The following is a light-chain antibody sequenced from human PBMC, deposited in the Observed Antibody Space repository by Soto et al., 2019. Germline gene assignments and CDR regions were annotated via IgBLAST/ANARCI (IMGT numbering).Light chain of an antibody. J-gene: IGKJ4*01. CDR2: TSS. Sequence: DIQMTQSPSSLSASVGDRVTITCRASQDISNFLSWYQQKQGKVPKRLIYTSSTLQSGVPSRFSGSGSGTDFTLTISSLQPEDVATYYCQKHDTAPLTFGGGTKVEIK. CDR1: QDISNF. V-gene: IGKV1-27*01. CDR3: QKHDTAPLT.